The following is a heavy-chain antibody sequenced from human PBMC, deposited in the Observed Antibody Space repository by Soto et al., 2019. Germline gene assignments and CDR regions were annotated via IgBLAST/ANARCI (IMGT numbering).Heavy chain of an antibody. D-gene: IGHD1-1*01. Sequence: QVQLVQSGAEVKKPGASVKVSCKASGYTFTGYYLHWVRQAPGQALEWMGRIHPNSGGTSYAQRFQGRVTMTRDTSITTVYMELSRLTSDDTAVYFCARLKDDFYFHHWGQGSLVTVSS. J-gene: IGHJ4*02. V-gene: IGHV1-2*06. CDR3: ARLKDDFYFHH. CDR2: IHPNSGGT. CDR1: GYTFTGYY.